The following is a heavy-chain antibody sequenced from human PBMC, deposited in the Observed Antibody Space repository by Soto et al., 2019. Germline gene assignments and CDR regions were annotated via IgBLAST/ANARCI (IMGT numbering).Heavy chain of an antibody. Sequence: PSETLSLTCAVSGGSISSGGYFWSWIRQPPGKGLEWIGEINHSGSTNYNPSLKSRVTISVDTSKNQFSLKLSSVTAADTAVYYCARAAPRYCSGGSCYSGRDYWVQGTLVTVSS. D-gene: IGHD2-15*01. CDR1: GGSISSGGYF. J-gene: IGHJ4*02. V-gene: IGHV4-34*01. CDR2: INHSGST. CDR3: ARAAPRYCSGGSCYSGRDY.